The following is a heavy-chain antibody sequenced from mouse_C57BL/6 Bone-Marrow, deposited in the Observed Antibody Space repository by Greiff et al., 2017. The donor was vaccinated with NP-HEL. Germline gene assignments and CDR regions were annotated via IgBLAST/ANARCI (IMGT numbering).Heavy chain of an antibody. CDR2: ISNGGGST. V-gene: IGHV5-12*01. CDR1: GFTFSDYY. CDR3: ARLLLYDGYSWFAY. Sequence: EVKLVESGGGLVQPGGSLKLSCAASGFTFSDYYMYWVRQTPEKRLEWVAYISNGGGSTYYPDTVKGRFTISRDNAKNTLYLQMSRLKSEDTAMYYCARLLLYDGYSWFAYWGQGTLVTVSA. D-gene: IGHD2-3*01. J-gene: IGHJ3*01.